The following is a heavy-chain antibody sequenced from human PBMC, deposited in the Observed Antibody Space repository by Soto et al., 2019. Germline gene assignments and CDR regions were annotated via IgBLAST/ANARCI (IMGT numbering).Heavy chain of an antibody. Sequence: SETLSLTCTVSGGSISSGDYYWSWIRQPPGKGLEWIGYIFYSGSTYYNPSLKSRVTISVDTSKNQFSLKLGSVTAADTAVYYCARWLGYGPHFDYWGQGTLVTVSS. V-gene: IGHV4-30-4*01. CDR2: IFYSGST. CDR1: GGSISSGDYY. CDR3: ARWLGYGPHFDY. D-gene: IGHD5-12*01. J-gene: IGHJ4*02.